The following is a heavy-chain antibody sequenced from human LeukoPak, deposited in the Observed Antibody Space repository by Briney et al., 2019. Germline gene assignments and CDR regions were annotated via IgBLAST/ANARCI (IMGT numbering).Heavy chain of an antibody. CDR1: GGTFSSYA. J-gene: IGHJ1*01. CDR2: INPNSGGT. Sequence: ASVKVSCKASGGTFSSYAISWVRQAPGQGLEWMGWINPNSGGTNYAQKFQGRVTMTRDTSISTAYMELSRLRSDDTAVYYCARNLRGSGSYLMFQHWGQGTLVTVSS. V-gene: IGHV1-2*02. CDR3: ARNLRGSGSYLMFQH. D-gene: IGHD1-26*01.